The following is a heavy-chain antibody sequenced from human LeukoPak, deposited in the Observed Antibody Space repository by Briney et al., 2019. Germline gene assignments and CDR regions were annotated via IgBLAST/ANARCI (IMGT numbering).Heavy chain of an antibody. J-gene: IGHJ6*03. CDR3: ARGADDCSSTSCYIGPRYYYYYMDV. D-gene: IGHD2-2*02. V-gene: IGHV4-38-2*02. CDR2: IYHSGST. Sequence: PSETLSLTCTVSGGSISSYYWSWIRQPPGKGLEWIGSIYHSGSTYYNPSLKSRVTISVDTSKNQFSLKLSSVTAADTAVYYCARGADDCSSTSCYIGPRYYYYYMDVWGKGTTVTVSS. CDR1: GGSISSYY.